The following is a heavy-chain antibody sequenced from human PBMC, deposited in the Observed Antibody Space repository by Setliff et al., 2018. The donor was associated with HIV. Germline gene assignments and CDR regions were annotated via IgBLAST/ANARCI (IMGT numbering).Heavy chain of an antibody. CDR2: IYYSGNT. CDR3: AREIRWLGTSYSRGVS. CDR1: GGSIGTANW. V-gene: IGHV4-4*02. Sequence: PSETLSLTCAVSGGSIGTANWWSWVRQPPGQGLEWIGEIYYSGNTNYNPSLRSRLTLFIDTSKNQFSIKLTSVTSADTALYYCAREIRWLGTSYSRGVSWGQGTLVTVSS. D-gene: IGHD1-1*01. J-gene: IGHJ5*02.